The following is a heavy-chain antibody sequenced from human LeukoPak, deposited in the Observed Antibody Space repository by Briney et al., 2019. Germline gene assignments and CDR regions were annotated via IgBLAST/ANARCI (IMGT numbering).Heavy chain of an antibody. Sequence: SETLSLTCTVSGGSISSGNYYWSWIRQPPGKGLEWIGYIYYSGSTYYNPSLKSRVTISVDTSKNQFSLKLSSVTAADTAVYYCARVPLPAAIFDWFDPWGQGTLVTVSS. J-gene: IGHJ5*02. CDR1: GGSISSGNYY. CDR3: ARVPLPAAIFDWFDP. CDR2: IYYSGST. V-gene: IGHV4-30-4*08. D-gene: IGHD2-2*01.